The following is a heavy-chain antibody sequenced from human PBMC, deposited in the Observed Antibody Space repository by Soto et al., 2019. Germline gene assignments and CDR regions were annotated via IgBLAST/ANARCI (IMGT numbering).Heavy chain of an antibody. CDR3: ARAQGATLHYYYGMDV. V-gene: IGHV1-69*13. D-gene: IGHD1-26*01. CDR1: GGTFSSYA. CDR2: IIPIFGTA. J-gene: IGHJ6*02. Sequence: SVKVSCKASGGTFSSYAISWVRQAPGQGLEWMGGIIPIFGTANYAQKFQGRVTITADESTSTAYMELSSLRSEDTAVYYCARAQGATLHYYYGMDVWGQGTTVTVSS.